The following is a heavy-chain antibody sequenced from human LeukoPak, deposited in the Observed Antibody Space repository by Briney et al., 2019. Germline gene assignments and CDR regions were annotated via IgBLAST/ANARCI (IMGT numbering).Heavy chain of an antibody. CDR2: IYYSGST. V-gene: IGHV4-61*08. D-gene: IGHD4-23*01. J-gene: IGHJ4*02. CDR3: ARAGYGGNSNTLDY. CDR1: GGSISSGGYY. Sequence: SQTLSLTCTVSGGSISSGGYYWSWIRQPPGKGLEWIGYIYYSGSTNYNPSLKSRVTISVDTSKNQFSLKLSSVTAADTAVYYCARAGYGGNSNTLDYWGQGTLVTVSS.